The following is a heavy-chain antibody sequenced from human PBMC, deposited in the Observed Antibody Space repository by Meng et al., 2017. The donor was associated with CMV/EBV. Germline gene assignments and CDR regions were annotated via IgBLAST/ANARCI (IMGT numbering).Heavy chain of an antibody. CDR1: GFTFSSYA. Sequence: GESLKISCAASGFTFSSYAMSWVRQAPGKGLEWVSAISGSGGSTYYADSVKGRFTISRDNSKNTLYLQMNSLRAEDTAVYYCAKDAHIVVVPAALYYWGQGTTVTVSS. J-gene: IGHJ6*02. CDR2: ISGSGGST. CDR3: AKDAHIVVVPAALYY. D-gene: IGHD2-2*01. V-gene: IGHV3-23*01.